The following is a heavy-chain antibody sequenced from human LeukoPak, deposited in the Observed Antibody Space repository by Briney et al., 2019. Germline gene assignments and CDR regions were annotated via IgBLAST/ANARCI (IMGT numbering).Heavy chain of an antibody. V-gene: IGHV3-53*01. D-gene: IGHD6-6*01. Sequence: PGGSLRLSCAASGFTVSSNYMSWVRQAPGKGLEWVSVIYSGGSTYYADSVKGRFTISRDNSKNTLYLQMNSLRAEDTAVYYCARVVVYYYYMDVWGKGTTVTISS. CDR3: ARVVVYYYYMDV. CDR2: IYSGGST. J-gene: IGHJ6*03. CDR1: GFTVSSNY.